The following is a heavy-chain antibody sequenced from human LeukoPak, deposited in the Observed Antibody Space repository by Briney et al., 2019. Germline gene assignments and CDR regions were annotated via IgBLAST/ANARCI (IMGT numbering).Heavy chain of an antibody. Sequence: GGSLRLSCVASGFTFSSYWLSWVRQAPGKGLEWVANIKQDGSDKYYVDSVKGRFTISRDNSKNTVYLQMNSLRAEDTAVYYCANEGPNFDYWGQGTLVTVSS. CDR3: ANEGPNFDY. CDR2: IKQDGSDK. CDR1: GFTFSSYW. J-gene: IGHJ4*02. D-gene: IGHD2-8*01. V-gene: IGHV3-7*03.